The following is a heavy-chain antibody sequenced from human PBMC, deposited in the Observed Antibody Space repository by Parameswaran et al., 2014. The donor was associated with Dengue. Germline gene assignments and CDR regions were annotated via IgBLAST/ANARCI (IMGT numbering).Heavy chain of an antibody. CDR3: ARGLRYCSSTSCYYWFDP. D-gene: IGHD2-2*01. Sequence: WVRQAPGQGLEWMGWMNPNSGNTGYAQKFQGRVTMTRNTSISTAYMELSSLRSEDTAVYYCARGLRYCSSTSCYYWFDPWGQGTTVTVSS. J-gene: IGHJ5*02. CDR2: MNPNSGNT. V-gene: IGHV1-8*01.